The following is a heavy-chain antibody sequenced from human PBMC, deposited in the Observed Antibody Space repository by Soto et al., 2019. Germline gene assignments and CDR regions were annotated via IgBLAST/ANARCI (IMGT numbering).Heavy chain of an antibody. CDR2: IRSERYGRTA. Sequence: QVVESGGGLVKPGQSLRLSCAGSGFTFRDSAVAWFRQTPGKGLECIGFIRSERYGRTADYAASVRGRFIISRDDYTGVAYVQMDSLRSGDTGVYHCTLIPRNGRGAPFASWGQGTLVTVAS. V-gene: IGHV3-49*05. CDR3: TLIPRNGRGAPFAS. D-gene: IGHD2-8*01. J-gene: IGHJ5*01. CDR1: GFTFRDSA.